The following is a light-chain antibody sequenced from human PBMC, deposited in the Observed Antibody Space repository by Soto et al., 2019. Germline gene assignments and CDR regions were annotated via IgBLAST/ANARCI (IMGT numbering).Light chain of an antibody. CDR2: GTS. J-gene: IGKJ1*01. V-gene: IGKV3-20*01. CDR1: QRVSSSY. CDR3: QQYGISPST. Sequence: EIVLTQSPGTLSLSPGETATLSCRASQRVSSSYVAWYQQKPGQAPRLLLYGTSTRATGIPDRFSGSGSGTDLTLTISRLEPEDFAVYSCQQYGISPSTFGPGTKVEIK.